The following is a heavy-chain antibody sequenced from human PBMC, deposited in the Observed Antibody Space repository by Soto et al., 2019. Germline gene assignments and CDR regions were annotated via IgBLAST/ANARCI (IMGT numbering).Heavy chain of an antibody. CDR1: GFTFSSYW. D-gene: IGHD4-17*01. Sequence: EVQLVESGGGLVQPGGSLRLSCAASGFTFSSYWMHWVRQVPGKGLVWVSRIKTDGSVISYADSVQGRFTISRDNDKNTLYLQMNSLRADDSAVYYCARVRNGDWYFDYWGQGTLVTISS. V-gene: IGHV3-74*01. J-gene: IGHJ4*02. CDR2: IKTDGSVI. CDR3: ARVRNGDWYFDY.